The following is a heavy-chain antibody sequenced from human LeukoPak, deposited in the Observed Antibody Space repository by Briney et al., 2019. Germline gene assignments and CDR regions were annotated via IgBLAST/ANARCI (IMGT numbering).Heavy chain of an antibody. CDR1: GGSISSYY. D-gene: IGHD3-10*01. CDR2: IYYSGST. J-gene: IGHJ6*03. Sequence: SETLSLTCTVSGGSISSYYWSWIRQPPGKGLEWIGYIYYSGSTNYNPSLKSRVTISVDTSKNQFSLKLSSVTAADTAVYYCARLKTMVRERGFILIRVYYYYYYMDVWGKGTTVTISS. CDR3: ARLKTMVRERGFILIRVYYYYYYMDV. V-gene: IGHV4-59*12.